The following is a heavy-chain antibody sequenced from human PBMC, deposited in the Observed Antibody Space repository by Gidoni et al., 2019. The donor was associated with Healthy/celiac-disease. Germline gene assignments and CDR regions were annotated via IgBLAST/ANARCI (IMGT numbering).Heavy chain of an antibody. CDR3: ASPAAPIGSTKYYYYGMDV. J-gene: IGHJ6*02. CDR1: GGTFSSYA. Sequence: QVQLVQSGAEVKKPVSSVKVSCKASGGTFSSYAISWVRQAPGQGLEWMGGIIPIFGTANYAQKFQGRVTITADESTSTAYMELSSLRSEDTAVYYCASPAAPIGSTKYYYYGMDVWGQGTTVTVSS. V-gene: IGHV1-69*01. D-gene: IGHD2-2*01. CDR2: IIPIFGTA.